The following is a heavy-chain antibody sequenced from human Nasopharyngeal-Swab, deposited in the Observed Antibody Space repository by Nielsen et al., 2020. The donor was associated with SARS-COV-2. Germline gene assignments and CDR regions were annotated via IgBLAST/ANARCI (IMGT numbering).Heavy chain of an antibody. Sequence: GESLKISCVTSGVIFSKYWMHWVRQAPGKGLVWVSRVNQDVSRTDYADSVRGRFTISRDNAKNTLYLQMNSLRAEDTAVYYCASRGASADPSTRDLPFSRRTFDLWGRGTLVTVSS. V-gene: IGHV3-74*01. CDR2: VNQDVSRT. D-gene: IGHD6-13*01. J-gene: IGHJ2*01. CDR1: GVIFSKYW. CDR3: ASRGASADPSTRDLPFSRRTFDL.